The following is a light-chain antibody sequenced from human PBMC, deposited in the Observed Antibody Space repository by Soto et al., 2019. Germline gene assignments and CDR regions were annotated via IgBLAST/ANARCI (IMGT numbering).Light chain of an antibody. V-gene: IGKV3-11*01. J-gene: IGKJ2*01. Sequence: EVLLTQSPATLSFTPGESATLSFRASQRIITYLGWYQQNSGQSPRLLIYDASNRAADIPARFSASGFGTDFTLTISSLKPEDFGTYYCHHRSNWPPEDTFGQGTKLEI. CDR2: DAS. CDR1: QRIITY. CDR3: HHRSNWPPEDT.